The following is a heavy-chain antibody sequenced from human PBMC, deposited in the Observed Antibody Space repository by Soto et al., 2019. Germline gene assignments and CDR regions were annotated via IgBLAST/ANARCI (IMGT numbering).Heavy chain of an antibody. Sequence: SETLSLTCTVSGGSISSSSYYWGWIRQPPGKGLEWIGSIYYSGRTFYNPSLRGRVTISVDTSKNQFSLRLSSVTAADTAVYYCARRGLGLDYWGRGTLVTVSS. V-gene: IGHV4-39*01. CDR3: ARRGLGLDY. CDR2: IYYSGRT. J-gene: IGHJ4*02. CDR1: GGSISSSSYY. D-gene: IGHD3-16*01.